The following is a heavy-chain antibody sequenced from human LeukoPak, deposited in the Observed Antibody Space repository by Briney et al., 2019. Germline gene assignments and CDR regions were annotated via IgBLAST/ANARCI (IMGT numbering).Heavy chain of an antibody. J-gene: IGHJ4*01. CDR1: GYSFTSYW. Sequence: GESLKISCKGSGYSFTSYWIGWVREMPGKGLEWVGTILYGYSDTRYSPSFQAQVTISADKSISTASLQWSSLNASDTAMYYCARQRNTYYDILTGYYAPDCWVQGTLVTVSS. D-gene: IGHD3-9*01. CDR2: ILYGYSDT. V-gene: IGHV5-51*01. CDR3: ARQRNTYYDILTGYYAPDC.